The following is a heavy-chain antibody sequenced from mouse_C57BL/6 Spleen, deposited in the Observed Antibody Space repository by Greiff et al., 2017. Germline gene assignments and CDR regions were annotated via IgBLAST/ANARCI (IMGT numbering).Heavy chain of an antibody. Sequence: QVQLQQSGAELAKPGASVKLSCKASGYTFTSYWMHWVKQRPGQGLEWIGYINPSSGYTKYNQKFKDKATLTADKSSSTAYMQLSSLTYEDSAVYYCAISTTVVAYYFDYWGQGTTLTVSS. D-gene: IGHD1-1*01. J-gene: IGHJ2*01. CDR1: GYTFTSYW. CDR2: INPSSGYT. CDR3: AISTTVVAYYFDY. V-gene: IGHV1-7*01.